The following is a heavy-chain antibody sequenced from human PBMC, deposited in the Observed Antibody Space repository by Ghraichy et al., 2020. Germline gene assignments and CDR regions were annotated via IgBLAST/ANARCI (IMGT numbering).Heavy chain of an antibody. V-gene: IGHV3-23*01. Sequence: GGSLRLSCVASGFTFSSYAMSWVRQAPGKGLEWVSGISGSGGSTYYADPVKGRFTISRDNSKNTLFLQVNSLRAEDTAIYYCAKDRDCNATSCYVGGNWFDPWGQGTPVTVCS. CDR1: GFTFSSYA. CDR3: AKDRDCNATSCYVGGNWFDP. D-gene: IGHD2-2*01. J-gene: IGHJ5*02. CDR2: ISGSGGST.